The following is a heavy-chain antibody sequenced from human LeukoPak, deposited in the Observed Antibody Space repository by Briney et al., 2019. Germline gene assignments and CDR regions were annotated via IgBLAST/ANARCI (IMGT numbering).Heavy chain of an antibody. J-gene: IGHJ6*02. V-gene: IGHV3-66*01. D-gene: IGHD3-10*01. CDR2: IYSGGST. Sequence: GGSLRLSCAASGFTVSSNYMSWVRQAPGKGLEWVSVIYSGGSTYYADSVKGRFTISRDNSKNTLYLQMNSLRAEDTAAYYCARDRGLWFGELSYGMDVWGQGTTVTVSS. CDR1: GFTVSSNY. CDR3: ARDRGLWFGELSYGMDV.